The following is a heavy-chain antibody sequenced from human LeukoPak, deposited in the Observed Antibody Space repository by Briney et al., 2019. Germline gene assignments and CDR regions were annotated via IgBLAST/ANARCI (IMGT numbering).Heavy chain of an antibody. V-gene: IGHV4-34*01. Sequence: SESLSLTCAVYGGSFSNYFWSWIRQPPGKGLEWIGEINHSGTTNYNPSLKSRVTTSIDTSANQFTLKLSSVTAADSAVYYCARITRFGVFPWGQGTLVTVSS. D-gene: IGHD3-10*01. CDR3: ARITRFGVFP. J-gene: IGHJ5*02. CDR1: GGSFSNYF. CDR2: INHSGTT.